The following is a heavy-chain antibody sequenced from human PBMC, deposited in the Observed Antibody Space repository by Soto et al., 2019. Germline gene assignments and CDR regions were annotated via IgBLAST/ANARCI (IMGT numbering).Heavy chain of an antibody. V-gene: IGHV3-23*01. CDR2: ISGSGGST. CDR1: GFTFSSYA. D-gene: IGHD3-3*01. CDR3: AKDPWIFGVVIIHDAFDI. Sequence: GGSLRLSCAASGFTFSSYAMSWVRQAPGKGLEWVSAISGSGGSTYYADSVKGRFTISRDNSKNTLYLQMNSLRAEDTAVYYCAKDPWIFGVVIIHDAFDIWGQGTMVTVSS. J-gene: IGHJ3*02.